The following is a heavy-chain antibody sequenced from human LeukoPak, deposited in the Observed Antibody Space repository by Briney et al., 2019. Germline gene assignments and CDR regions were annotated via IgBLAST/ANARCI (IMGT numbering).Heavy chain of an antibody. CDR1: GASISSHY. CDR2: IHYSGNN. J-gene: IGHJ4*02. Sequence: PSETLSLTCSVSGASISSHYWSWIRQPPGKGLECVGYIHYSGNNNRNPSLKSRVTLPLETSKNHFSLKMTSLTAADTAGYYCSRAGTGFNIPGAYWGQGTLVTVSS. D-gene: IGHD1-14*01. CDR3: SRAGTGFNIPGAY. V-gene: IGHV4-59*11.